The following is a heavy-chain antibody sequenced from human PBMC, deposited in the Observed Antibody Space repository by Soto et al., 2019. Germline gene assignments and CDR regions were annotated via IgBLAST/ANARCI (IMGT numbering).Heavy chain of an antibody. CDR1: GFTFSNYW. CDR3: ARVDSRGYYPYYHYYGMDV. J-gene: IGHJ6*02. Sequence: GGSLRLSCAASGFTFSNYWMSWVRQALGKGLEWVSNIKQDGSEKYYVDFVKGRFTISRDNAKNSLYLQMNSLRAEDTAVYYCARVDSRGYYPYYHYYGMDVWGQGTTVTVSS. V-gene: IGHV3-7*01. D-gene: IGHD3-22*01. CDR2: IKQDGSEK.